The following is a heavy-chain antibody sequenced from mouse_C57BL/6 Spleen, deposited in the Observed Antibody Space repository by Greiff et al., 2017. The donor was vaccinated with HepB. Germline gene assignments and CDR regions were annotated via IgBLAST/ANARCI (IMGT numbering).Heavy chain of an antibody. CDR3: ARRTGTNWYFDV. J-gene: IGHJ1*03. CDR2: IYPGDGDT. V-gene: IGHV1-82*01. D-gene: IGHD4-1*01. Sequence: QVQLQQSGPELVKPGASVKISCKASGYAFSSSWMNWVKQRPGKGLEWIGRIYPGDGDTNYNGKFKGKATLTADKSSSTAYMQLSSLTSEDSAVYCCARRTGTNWYFDVWGTGTTVTVSS. CDR1: GYAFSSSW.